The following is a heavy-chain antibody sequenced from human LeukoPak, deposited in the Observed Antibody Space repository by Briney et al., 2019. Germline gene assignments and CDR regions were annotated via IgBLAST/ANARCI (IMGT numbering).Heavy chain of an antibody. Sequence: PGGSLRLSCAASGFTFSSYGMSWVRQAPGKGLEWVSGISGSGGTTYYADSVKGRFTISRDNSKIMLYLQMNSLRAEDTAVYYCAKVRANRFASFDYWGQGTLVTVSS. J-gene: IGHJ4*02. CDR3: AKVRANRFASFDY. D-gene: IGHD1/OR15-1a*01. CDR2: ISGSGGTT. V-gene: IGHV3-23*01. CDR1: GFTFSSYG.